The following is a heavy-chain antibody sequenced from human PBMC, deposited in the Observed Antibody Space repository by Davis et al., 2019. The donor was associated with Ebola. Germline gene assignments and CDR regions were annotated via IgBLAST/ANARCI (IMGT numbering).Heavy chain of an antibody. CDR2: IKSKTDGGTT. V-gene: IGHV3-15*01. D-gene: IGHD3-3*01. J-gene: IGHJ4*02. Sequence: GESLKISCAASGFTFSNAWMSWVRQAPGKGLEWVGRIKSKTDGGTTDYAAPVKGRFTISRDDSKNTLYLQMNSLKTEDTAVYYCTTEKYYDFWSGYYVDYWGQGTLVTVSS. CDR1: GFTFSNAW. CDR3: TTEKYYDFWSGYYVDY.